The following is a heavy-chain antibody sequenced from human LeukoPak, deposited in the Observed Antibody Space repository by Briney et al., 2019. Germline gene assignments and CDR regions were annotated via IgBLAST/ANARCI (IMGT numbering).Heavy chain of an antibody. CDR2: ISHSGSI. J-gene: IGHJ4*02. CDR1: GGSISSGGYY. CDR3: ARDLSKGSPGY. D-gene: IGHD6-13*01. V-gene: IGHV4-30-2*01. Sequence: SQTLSLTCTVSGGSISSGGYYWSWIRQPPGKGLEWIGHISHSGSIYYSPSLRGRVTISLDRSKNQFSLKLSSVTAADTAVYYCARDLSKGSPGYWGQGTLVTVSS.